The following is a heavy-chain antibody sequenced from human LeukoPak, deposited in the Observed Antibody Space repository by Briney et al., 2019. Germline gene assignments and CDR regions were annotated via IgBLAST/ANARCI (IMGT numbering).Heavy chain of an antibody. V-gene: IGHV3-20*04. Sequence: PGGSLRLSCPVSGFTFSSYAMSWVRQAPGKGLEWVSGINWNGGRTGYAESVKGQFTISRDNAKNSLYLQMNTLRAEDTALYYCARAVSNSGWYGSVDYWGQGTLVTVSS. CDR3: ARAVSNSGWYGSVDY. CDR2: INWNGGRT. D-gene: IGHD6-19*01. CDR1: GFTFSSYA. J-gene: IGHJ4*02.